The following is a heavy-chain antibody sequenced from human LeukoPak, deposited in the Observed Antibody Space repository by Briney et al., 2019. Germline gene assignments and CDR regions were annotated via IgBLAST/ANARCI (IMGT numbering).Heavy chain of an antibody. D-gene: IGHD3-3*01. V-gene: IGHV4-59*01. CDR2: IYYSGST. J-gene: IGHJ3*02. CDR3: VRYQSGPQDADAFDI. CDR1: GGSISSYY. Sequence: PSETLSLTCTVSGGSISSYYWSWIRQPPGKGLEWIGYIYYSGSTNYNPSLKSRVTISVDTSKNQFSLKLSSVTAADTAVYYCVRYQSGPQDADAFDIWGQGTMVTVSS.